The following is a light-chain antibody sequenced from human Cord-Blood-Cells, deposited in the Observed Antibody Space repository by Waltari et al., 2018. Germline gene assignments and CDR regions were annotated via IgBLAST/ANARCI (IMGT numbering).Light chain of an antibody. CDR3: QQRSNWPPLT. J-gene: IGKJ4*01. V-gene: IGKV3-11*01. Sequence: EIVLTQSPATLSLSPGERATLSCRASQSVNSYLAWYQQKPGQAPRLLIYDASSMATGIPARFSGSGSGTDFTLTISSLEPEDFAVYYCQQRSNWPPLTFGGGTKVEIK. CDR1: QSVNSY. CDR2: DAS.